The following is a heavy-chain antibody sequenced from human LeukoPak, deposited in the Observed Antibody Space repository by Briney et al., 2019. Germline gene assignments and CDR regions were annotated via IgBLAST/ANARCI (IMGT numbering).Heavy chain of an antibody. CDR1: GYTFTGYY. CDR2: INPNGGGT. Sequence: ASVKVSCKASGYTFTGYYMHWVRQAPGQGLEWMGWINPNGGGTNYAQKFQGRVTMTRDTSISTAYMELSRLRSDDTAVYYCARDLSTDGYCSSTSCYLWNWGQGTLVTVSS. D-gene: IGHD2-2*01. V-gene: IGHV1-2*02. J-gene: IGHJ4*02. CDR3: ARDLSTDGYCSSTSCYLWN.